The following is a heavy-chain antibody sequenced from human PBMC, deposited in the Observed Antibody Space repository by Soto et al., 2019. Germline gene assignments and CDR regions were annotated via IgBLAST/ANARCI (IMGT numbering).Heavy chain of an antibody. CDR1: GGSISSGGYY. J-gene: IGHJ4*02. V-gene: IGHV4-31*03. CDR3: ARRWGRSFDY. CDR2: IYYSGST. D-gene: IGHD2-15*01. Sequence: SETLSLTCTVSGGSISSGGYYWSWIRQHPGKGLEWIGYIYYSGSTYYNPSLKSRVTVSVDTSKNQFSLKLSSVTAADTAVYYCARRWGRSFDYWGQGTLVTVSS.